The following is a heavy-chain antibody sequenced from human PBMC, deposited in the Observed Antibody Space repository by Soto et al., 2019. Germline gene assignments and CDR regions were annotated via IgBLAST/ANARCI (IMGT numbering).Heavy chain of an antibody. J-gene: IGHJ4*02. V-gene: IGHV3-23*01. CDR3: AKDLHIGGCGGFDY. D-gene: IGHD6-19*01. Sequence: GGSLRLSCAASGFTFSSYAMSWVRQAPGRGLEWVSLISGSAGRTYYADSVKGRFTISRDNSRNTLYLQMNSLRGEDTAVYHCAKDLHIGGCGGFDYWGQGALVTVSS. CDR2: ISGSAGRT. CDR1: GFTFSSYA.